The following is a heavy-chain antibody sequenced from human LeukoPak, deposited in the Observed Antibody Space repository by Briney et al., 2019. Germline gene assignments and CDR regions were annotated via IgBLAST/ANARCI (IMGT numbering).Heavy chain of an antibody. J-gene: IGHJ4*02. Sequence: PGGSLRLSCAASGFTFSTYSMNWVRQAPGKGLEWVSYISSRSSTIYYADSVKGRFTISRDNAKNSLYLQMNSLRAEDTAVYYCARGSTYYDSSGQVPFDYWGQGTLVTVSS. CDR2: ISSRSSTI. D-gene: IGHD3-22*01. CDR1: GFTFSTYS. CDR3: ARGSTYYDSSGQVPFDY. V-gene: IGHV3-48*01.